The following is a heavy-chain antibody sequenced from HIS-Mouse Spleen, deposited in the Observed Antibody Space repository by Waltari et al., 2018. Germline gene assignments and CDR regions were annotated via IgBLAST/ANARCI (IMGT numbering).Heavy chain of an antibody. D-gene: IGHD1-26*01. V-gene: IGHV1-2*02. Sequence: QVQLVQSGAEVKKPGASVKVSCKASGYTFTGYYMHWVRQAPGQGLEWKGWTHPNSGGTKYAQKVQGRVTMTRDTSISTAYMELSRLRSDDTAVYYCARERGSYRSGAFDCWGQGTLVTVSS. CDR2: THPNSGGT. J-gene: IGHJ4*02. CDR1: GYTFTGYY. CDR3: ARERGSYRSGAFDC.